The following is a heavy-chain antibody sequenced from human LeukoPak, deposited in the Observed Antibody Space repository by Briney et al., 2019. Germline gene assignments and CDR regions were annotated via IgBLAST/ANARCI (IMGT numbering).Heavy chain of an antibody. CDR2: IYGGGST. J-gene: IGHJ4*02. CDR1: GFTVSNNY. V-gene: IGHV3-53*01. D-gene: IGHD3-3*01. Sequence: PGGSLRLSCAASGFTVSNNYISWVRQAPGKGLEWVSVIYGGGSTYYTDSVKGRFTISRDNAKNSLYLQMNSLRAEDTAVYYCARVRFGGPIDFWSGYPTDYWGQGTLVTVSS. CDR3: ARVRFGGPIDFWSGYPTDY.